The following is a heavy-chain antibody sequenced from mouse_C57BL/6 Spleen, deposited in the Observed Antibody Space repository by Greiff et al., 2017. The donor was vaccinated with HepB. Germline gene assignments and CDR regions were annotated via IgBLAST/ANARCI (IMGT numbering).Heavy chain of an antibody. V-gene: IGHV1-82*01. CDR1: GYAFSSSW. Sequence: VKLVESGPELVKPGASVKISCKASGYAFSSSWMNWVKQRPGKGLGWIGRIYPGDGDTNYNGKFKGKATLTADKSSSTAYMQLSSLSSEDSAVYFCAREAANWAIDYWGQGTTLTVSS. J-gene: IGHJ2*01. D-gene: IGHD4-1*01. CDR3: AREAANWAIDY. CDR2: IYPGDGDT.